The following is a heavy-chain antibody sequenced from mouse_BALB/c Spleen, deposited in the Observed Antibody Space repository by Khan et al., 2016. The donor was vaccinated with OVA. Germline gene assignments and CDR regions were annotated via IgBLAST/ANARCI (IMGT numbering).Heavy chain of an antibody. J-gene: IGHJ4*01. CDR1: GYTFTSYW. CDR2: IYPSDSYT. D-gene: IGHD2-14*01. CDR3: TREVRLHYYAMDY. V-gene: IGHV1-69*02. Sequence: QVQLQQPGAELVRPGASVKLSCKASGYTFTSYWINWVKQRPGQGLEWVGDIYPSDSYTNYNQKFKDKVTLTIDKSSSTAYMQLSSPTSEDSAVYYYTREVRLHYYAMDYWGQGTSVTVSS.